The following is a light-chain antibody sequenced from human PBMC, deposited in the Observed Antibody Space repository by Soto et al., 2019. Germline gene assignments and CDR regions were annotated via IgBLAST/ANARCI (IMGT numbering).Light chain of an antibody. V-gene: IGKV3-20*01. CDR3: QQYDSTPKT. CDR2: GAS. Sequence: EIVLTHSPGTLSLSPGERATLSCRASQSVSSSYLAWYQQKPGQAPRLLIYGASSRATGIPDRFSGSGSGTDFTLTISRLEPEDFAVYYCQQYDSTPKTFGQGTKVDI. J-gene: IGKJ1*01. CDR1: QSVSSSY.